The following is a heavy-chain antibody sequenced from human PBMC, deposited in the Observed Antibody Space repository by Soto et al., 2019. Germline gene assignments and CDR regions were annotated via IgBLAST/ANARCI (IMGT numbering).Heavy chain of an antibody. V-gene: IGHV4-59*01. J-gene: IGHJ4*02. Sequence: WTWSRQPPGKGLEYIGYIYYSGRTYYNPSLKSRVTISVDTSKNQFSLKLSSVTAADTAVYYCARGHLGITTTGTWYDFDYWGQGTLVTVSS. CDR3: ARGHLGITTTGTWYDFDY. CDR2: IYYSGRT. D-gene: IGHD2-15*01.